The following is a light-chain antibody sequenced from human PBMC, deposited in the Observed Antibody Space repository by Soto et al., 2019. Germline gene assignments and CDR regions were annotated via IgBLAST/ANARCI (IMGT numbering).Light chain of an antibody. CDR1: QSVSSY. CDR2: DAS. J-gene: IGKJ1*01. V-gene: IGKV3-11*01. Sequence: EIVLTQSPATLSLSPEERATVCCRTSQSVSSYLAWYQQKPGQAPRLLIYDASNRATGIPARFSGTGSGTDFTLTISSLQSEDFAVYYCQQYSIWRTFGQGTKVDIK. CDR3: QQYSIWRT.